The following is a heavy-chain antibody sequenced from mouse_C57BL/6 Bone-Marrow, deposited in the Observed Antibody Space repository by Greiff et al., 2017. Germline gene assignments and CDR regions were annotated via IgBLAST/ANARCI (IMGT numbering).Heavy chain of an antibody. J-gene: IGHJ3*01. Sequence: EVQVVESGGGLVQPGGSMKLSCVASGFTFSNYWMNWVRQSPEKGLEWVAEIRLKSNNYATHYAESVKGRFTISRDASKSSVHLQMNNLRAEDTGIYYCTTGFAYWGQGTLVTVSA. CDR3: TTGFAY. V-gene: IGHV6-6*02. D-gene: IGHD4-1*01. CDR2: IRLKSNNYAT. CDR1: GFTFSNYW.